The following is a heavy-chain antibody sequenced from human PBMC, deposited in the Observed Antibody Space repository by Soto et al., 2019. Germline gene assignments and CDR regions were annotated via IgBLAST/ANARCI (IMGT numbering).Heavy chain of an antibody. Sequence: PGGSLRLSCAASGVTFSDYYMSWIRQAPGKGLEWVSYISSSGSTIYYADSVKGRFTISRDNAKNSLYLQMNSLRAEDTAVYYCARAQKYSSSYFDYWGQGTLVTVSS. D-gene: IGHD6-6*01. V-gene: IGHV3-11*01. CDR2: ISSSGSTI. CDR1: GVTFSDYY. CDR3: ARAQKYSSSYFDY. J-gene: IGHJ4*02.